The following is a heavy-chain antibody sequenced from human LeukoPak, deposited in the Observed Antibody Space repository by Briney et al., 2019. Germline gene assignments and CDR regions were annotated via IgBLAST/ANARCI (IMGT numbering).Heavy chain of an antibody. J-gene: IGHJ4*02. Sequence: GGSLRLSCAASGFTFSNFWMHWVRQAPGKGLVWVALIYGDGSFTRYADSVKGRFTISRDNAKNSLYLQMNSLRAEDTAVYYCARVWNDGFDYWGQGTLVTVSS. D-gene: IGHD1-1*01. CDR3: ARVWNDGFDY. V-gene: IGHV3-74*01. CDR1: GFTFSNFW. CDR2: IYGDGSFT.